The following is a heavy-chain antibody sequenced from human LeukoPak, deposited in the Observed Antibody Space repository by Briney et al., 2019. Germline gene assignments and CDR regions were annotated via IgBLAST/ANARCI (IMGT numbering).Heavy chain of an antibody. D-gene: IGHD6-13*01. CDR2: IYYSGST. CDR3: ASAAAGVDWFDP. J-gene: IGHJ5*02. V-gene: IGHV4-39*01. Sequence: SETLSLTCTVSGGPISSSSYYWGWIRQPPGKGLEWIVSIYYSGSTYYNPSLKSRVTISVDTSKNQFSLKLSSVTAADTAVYYCASAAAGVDWFDPWGQGTLVTVSS. CDR1: GGPISSSSYY.